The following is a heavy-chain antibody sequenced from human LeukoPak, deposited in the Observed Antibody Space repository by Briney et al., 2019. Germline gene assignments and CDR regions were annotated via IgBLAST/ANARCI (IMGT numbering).Heavy chain of an antibody. J-gene: IGHJ4*02. CDR1: GGSISSGGHS. Sequence: SQTLSLTCAVSGGSISSGGHSWSWIRQPPGKGLEWIEYIYHSGSTNYNPSLKSRVTISVDTSKNQFSLKLSSVTAADTAVYYCARGVYYDYVWGSYRYATYFDYWGQGTLVTVSS. V-gene: IGHV4-30-2*01. D-gene: IGHD3-16*02. CDR3: ARGVYYDYVWGSYRYATYFDY. CDR2: IYHSGST.